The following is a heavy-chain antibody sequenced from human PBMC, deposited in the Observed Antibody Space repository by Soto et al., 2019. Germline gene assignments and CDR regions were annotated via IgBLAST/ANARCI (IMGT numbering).Heavy chain of an antibody. Sequence: QVQLVESGGGVVQPGRSLRLSCAASGFTFSSYGMHWVRQAPGKGLEWVAVIWYDGSNKYYADSVKGRFTISRDNSKNTLYLQMNSLRAEDTAVYYCARASPLYRTFPYYYYYGMDVWGQGTTVTVSS. CDR2: IWYDGSNK. V-gene: IGHV3-33*01. CDR3: ARASPLYRTFPYYYYYGMDV. J-gene: IGHJ6*02. D-gene: IGHD1-26*01. CDR1: GFTFSSYG.